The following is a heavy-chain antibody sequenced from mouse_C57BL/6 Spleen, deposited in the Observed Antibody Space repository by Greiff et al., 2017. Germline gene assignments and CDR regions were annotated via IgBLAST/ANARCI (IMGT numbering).Heavy chain of an antibody. CDR1: GYTFTDYE. V-gene: IGHV1-15*01. J-gene: IGHJ3*01. D-gene: IGHD4-1*01. CDR3: TTGTVAWFAY. CDR2: LDPETGGT. Sequence: QVQLQQSGAELVRPGASVTLSCKASGYTFTDYEMHWVKQTPVHGLEWIGALDPETGGTAYNQKFKGKAILTADKSSSTAYMELRSLTSEDSAVYYCTTGTVAWFAYWGQGTLVTVSA.